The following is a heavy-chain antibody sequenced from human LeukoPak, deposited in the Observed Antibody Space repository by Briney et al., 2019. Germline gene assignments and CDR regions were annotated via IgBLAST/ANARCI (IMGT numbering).Heavy chain of an antibody. J-gene: IGHJ5*02. D-gene: IGHD5-12*01. CDR1: GYTFTNYA. CDR2: INVGNGNT. CDR3: ARGPTRPWFDP. V-gene: IGHV1-3*01. Sequence: ASVKVSCKASGYTFTNYAMHWVRQAPGQRLEWMGWINVGNGNTKYSQKFQGRVTITRDTSASTAYMELSSLRYEDTAVYYCARGPTRPWFDPWGQGTLVTVFS.